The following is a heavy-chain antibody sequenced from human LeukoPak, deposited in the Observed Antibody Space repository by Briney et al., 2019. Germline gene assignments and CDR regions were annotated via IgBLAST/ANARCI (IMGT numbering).Heavy chain of an antibody. CDR3: ASRWRGATDY. V-gene: IGHV4-39*07. D-gene: IGHD1-26*01. Sequence: PSETLSLTFTVSGGSISSGDYYWSWIRQPPGKGLEWIGSIYYSGSTYYNPSLKSRVTISVDTSKNQFSLKLSSVTAADTAVYYCASRWRGATDYWGQGTLVTVSS. J-gene: IGHJ4*02. CDR2: IYYSGST. CDR1: GGSISSGDYY.